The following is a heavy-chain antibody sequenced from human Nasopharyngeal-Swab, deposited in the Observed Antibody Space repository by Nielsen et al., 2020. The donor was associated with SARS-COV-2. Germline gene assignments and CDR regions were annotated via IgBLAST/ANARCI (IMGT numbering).Heavy chain of an antibody. CDR1: GVSISSQY. V-gene: IGHV4-59*11. CDR2: ISHNSGT. Sequence: GSLRLSCTVSGVSISSQYWSWIRQPPGKGLEWIGYISHNSGTNYNPSLKSRVTMFMDTSKNQFSLKLSSVTAADTAVYYCARVGYSSGWYHFYYGLDVWGHGTTVTVSS. J-gene: IGHJ6*02. D-gene: IGHD6-19*01. CDR3: ARVGYSSGWYHFYYGLDV.